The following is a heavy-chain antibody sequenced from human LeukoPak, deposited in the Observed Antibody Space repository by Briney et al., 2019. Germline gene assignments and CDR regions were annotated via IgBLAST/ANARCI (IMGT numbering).Heavy chain of an antibody. Sequence: PGGSLRLSCAASGFTFSNGWKRWVRQAPGKGLEWVGRIKSKSERGTTDYAAPVKGRFTISRDGSTNTVYLHMNSLKTEDTAVYFCTSNLDCSTSSCYTLDNWGQGILVAVSP. V-gene: IGHV3-15*01. J-gene: IGHJ4*02. CDR1: GFTFSNGW. CDR2: IKSKSERGTT. D-gene: IGHD2-2*02. CDR3: TSNLDCSTSSCYTLDN.